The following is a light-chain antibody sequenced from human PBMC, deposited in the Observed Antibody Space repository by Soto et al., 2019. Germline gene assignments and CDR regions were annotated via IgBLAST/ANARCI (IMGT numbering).Light chain of an antibody. CDR1: SSDVGGYNY. J-gene: IGLJ2*01. CDR2: EVS. Sequence: SALTQPASVSGSPGQSITISCTGTSSDVGGYNYVSWYQQHPGKAPKLMIYEVSNRPSGVSNRFSGSKSGNTASLTISGLQAEDEADYYSSSYTSSSTVVFGGGTKLTVL. CDR3: SSYTSSSTVV. V-gene: IGLV2-14*01.